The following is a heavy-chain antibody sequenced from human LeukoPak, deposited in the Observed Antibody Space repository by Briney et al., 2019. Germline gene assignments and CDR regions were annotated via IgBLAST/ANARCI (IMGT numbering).Heavy chain of an antibody. CDR1: GGSISSDDYY. J-gene: IGHJ4*02. Sequence: PSETLSLTCTVSGGSISSDDYYWSWLRQHPGKGLEWIGYIYYSGSTYYNPSLKSRVTISIDTSKKQFSLKLSSVTAADTAVYYCAGARSVLTTVTFDYWGQGTLVTVPS. CDR3: AGARSVLTTVTFDY. D-gene: IGHD4-17*01. V-gene: IGHV4-31*03. CDR2: IYYSGST.